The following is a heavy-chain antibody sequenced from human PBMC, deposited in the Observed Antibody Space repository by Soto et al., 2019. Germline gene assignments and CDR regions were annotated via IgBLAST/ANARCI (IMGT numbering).Heavy chain of an antibody. CDR1: GGSISSGDYY. J-gene: IGHJ6*02. CDR2: IYYSGST. D-gene: IGHD6-13*01. Sequence: QVQLQESGPGLVKPSQTLSLTCTVSGGSISSGDYYWSWIRQPPGKGLEWIGYIYYSGSTYYNPSLKSRVTISVDTSKNRFPLKPSSVTATDTAVYYCARVQLVLYYSGMDVWGQGTKVTVSS. CDR3: ARVQLVLYYSGMDV. V-gene: IGHV4-30-4*01.